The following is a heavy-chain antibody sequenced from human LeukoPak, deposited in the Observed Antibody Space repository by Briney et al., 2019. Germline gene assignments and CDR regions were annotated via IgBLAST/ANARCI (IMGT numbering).Heavy chain of an antibody. D-gene: IGHD3-22*01. V-gene: IGHV3-11*04. Sequence: NPWGSLRLSCAASGFTFSDYYMSWIRQAPGKGLEWVSYISSSGSTLYYADSVKGRFTISRDNAKSSLYLQMNSLRAEDTAVYYCARDCYDSRGYYHDAFDIWGQGTTATVSS. CDR2: ISSSGSTL. CDR3: ARDCYDSRGYYHDAFDI. CDR1: GFTFSDYY. J-gene: IGHJ3*02.